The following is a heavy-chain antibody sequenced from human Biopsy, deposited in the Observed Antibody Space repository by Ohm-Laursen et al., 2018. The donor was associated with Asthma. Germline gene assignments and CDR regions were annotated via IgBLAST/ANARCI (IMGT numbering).Heavy chain of an antibody. J-gene: IGHJ4*02. CDR1: GGTFNTYV. CDR3: ARKAGSCISRTCYSLDF. Sequence: SVKVSCKSLGGTFNTYVIGWVRQAPGQGLKWMGGVNSVFGTTTYPQKFQDRVTITADDSTSTAYMELSSLRSEDTAVYYCARKAGSCISRTCYSLDFWGQGTLVTVSS. CDR2: VNSVFGTT. V-gene: IGHV1-69*13. D-gene: IGHD2-2*01.